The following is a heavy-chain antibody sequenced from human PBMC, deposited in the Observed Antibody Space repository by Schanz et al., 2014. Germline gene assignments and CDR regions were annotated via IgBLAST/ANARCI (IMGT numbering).Heavy chain of an antibody. Sequence: DVQLVESGGGLLQPGGSLRLSCAVSGFPVNTHYMSWVRQAPGKGLVWVSSMYINRGTTNYADSVKGRFTISRDNSKNTLYLQMNSLRAEDTAVYFCARPLGTNGYNFAFDVWGQGTPVTVSS. CDR2: MYINRGTT. CDR1: GFPVNTHY. V-gene: IGHV3-53*01. J-gene: IGHJ6*02. D-gene: IGHD5-12*01. CDR3: ARPLGTNGYNFAFDV.